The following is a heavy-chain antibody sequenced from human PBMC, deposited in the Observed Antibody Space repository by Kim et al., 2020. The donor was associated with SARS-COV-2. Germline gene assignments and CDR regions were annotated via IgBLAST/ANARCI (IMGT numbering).Heavy chain of an antibody. J-gene: IGHJ4*02. CDR2: TYYRSKWYN. Sequence: SQTLSLTCSISGDHVSSTSAVWNWIRQSPSGGLEWLGRTYYRSKWYNDYAVSVKSRITINPDTSKNQFSLQLNSVTPEDTAVYYCARDPAYYYDSTGYAYYVDYWGQGTLVTVSS. D-gene: IGHD3-22*01. V-gene: IGHV6-1*01. CDR3: ARDPAYYYDSTGYAYYVDY. CDR1: GDHVSSTSAV.